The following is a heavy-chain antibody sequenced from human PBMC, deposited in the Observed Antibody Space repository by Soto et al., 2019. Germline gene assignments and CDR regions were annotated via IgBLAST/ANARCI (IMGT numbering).Heavy chain of an antibody. J-gene: IGHJ4*02. Sequence: PSETLSLTCTVSDASINNDYYYWSWIRQPPGKGLEWIGYIYYTGRTYYNPSLKSRVTISIDTSKDQFSLNLNSLTAADTAVYYCARGGAIADFYFASWGQGTLVTVSS. CDR1: DASINNDYYY. D-gene: IGHD3-16*01. CDR2: IYYTGRT. CDR3: ARGGAIADFYFAS. V-gene: IGHV4-30-4*01.